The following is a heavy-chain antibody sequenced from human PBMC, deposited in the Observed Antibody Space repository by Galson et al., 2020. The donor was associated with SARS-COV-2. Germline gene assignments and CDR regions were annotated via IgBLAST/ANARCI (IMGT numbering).Heavy chain of an antibody. V-gene: IGHV3-53*03. Sequence: GGSLRLSCAASGFSVRTNYIYWGRQRPGKGLEWVSAIYSGGGTPYANSVRGRFTVSRDNSQNTVFLQMNGLTAEDTAIYYCARGFGPGTMVGLYYFDYWGQGTLVTVSA. CDR3: ARGFGPGTMVGLYYFDY. CDR2: IYSGGGT. CDR1: GFSVRTNY. D-gene: IGHD3-10*01. J-gene: IGHJ4*02.